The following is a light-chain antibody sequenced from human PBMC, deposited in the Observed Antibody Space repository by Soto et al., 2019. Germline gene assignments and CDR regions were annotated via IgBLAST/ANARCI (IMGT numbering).Light chain of an antibody. CDR3: QQYNKWPLT. CDR1: QSVAGN. J-gene: IGKJ4*01. Sequence: EIVMTQSPATLSVSPGERATLSCRASQSVAGNLAWYQQNPGQAPRLLIYGASTRATGIPTRFSGGGSETEFTLTISSLQSEDFVIYYCQQYNKWPLTFGGGTKVEIK. CDR2: GAS. V-gene: IGKV3-15*01.